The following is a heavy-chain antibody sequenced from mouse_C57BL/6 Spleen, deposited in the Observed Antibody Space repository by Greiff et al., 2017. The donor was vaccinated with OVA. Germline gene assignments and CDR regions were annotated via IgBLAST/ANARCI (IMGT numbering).Heavy chain of an antibody. D-gene: IGHD3-1*01. CDR1: GYAFSSSW. V-gene: IGHV1-82*01. CDR2: IYPGDGDT. Sequence: QVQLKESGPELVKPGASVKISCKASGYAFSSSWMNWVKQRPGKGLEWIGRIYPGDGDTNYNGKFKGKATLTADKSSSTAYMQLSSLTSEDSAVYFCARSGDAMDYWGQGTSVTVSS. J-gene: IGHJ4*01. CDR3: ARSGDAMDY.